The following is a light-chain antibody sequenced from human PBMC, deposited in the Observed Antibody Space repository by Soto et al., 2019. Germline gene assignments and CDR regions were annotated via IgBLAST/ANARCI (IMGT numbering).Light chain of an antibody. Sequence: EIVLTQSPATLALSPVERATLSCRASQSVSRYLAWYQQKPGQAPRLLIYDASNRATGIPARFSGSGSGTDFTLTISSLEPEDFAVYYCQQRSNWPPITFGHGTRLEIK. J-gene: IGKJ5*01. CDR3: QQRSNWPPIT. CDR1: QSVSRY. CDR2: DAS. V-gene: IGKV3-11*01.